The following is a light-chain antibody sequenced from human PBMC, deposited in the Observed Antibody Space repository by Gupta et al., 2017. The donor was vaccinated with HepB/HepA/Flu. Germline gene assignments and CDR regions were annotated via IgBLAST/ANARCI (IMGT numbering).Light chain of an antibody. CDR1: RQF. J-gene: IGLJ3*02. V-gene: IGLV3-25*03. Sequence: SYELTQPTSVPVSLGQTAKITCSTDRQFVNWYQKKPGRAPFFLIYKTTERTSGVPERFSGSTTSGTSVTLTISGVQAEDEADYYCQSGNSEYNYGVFGGGTKLTVL. CDR3: QSGNSEYNYGV. CDR2: KTT.